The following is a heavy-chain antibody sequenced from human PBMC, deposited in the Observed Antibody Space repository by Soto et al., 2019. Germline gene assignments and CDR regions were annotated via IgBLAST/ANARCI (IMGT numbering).Heavy chain of an antibody. Sequence: QVQLQESGPGLVKPSETLSLTCTVSGGSIRDYFWTWIRQPPGKGPEWIGYIYYSGRTKYNPSLKSRVSISVDTSKNRFSLQLRSVTAADTAVYYCARVGGDDFGDSGGFDFWGQGTLVTVSS. D-gene: IGHD4-17*01. J-gene: IGHJ4*02. V-gene: IGHV4-59*01. CDR2: IYYSGRT. CDR3: ARVGGDDFGDSGGFDF. CDR1: GGSIRDYF.